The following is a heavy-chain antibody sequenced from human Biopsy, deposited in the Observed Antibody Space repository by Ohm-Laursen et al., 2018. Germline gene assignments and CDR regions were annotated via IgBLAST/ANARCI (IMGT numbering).Heavy chain of an antibody. Sequence: SLRLSCAASGFTFDDHAMHWARQPPGKGLEWVSGISWNSDKIGYADSVKGRFTISRDNAKNSLYLQMNSLRAEDTAFYYCTKDQDYGDYGMDVWGQGTTVTVSS. J-gene: IGHJ6*02. V-gene: IGHV3-9*01. D-gene: IGHD4-17*01. CDR3: TKDQDYGDYGMDV. CDR2: ISWNSDKI. CDR1: GFTFDDHA.